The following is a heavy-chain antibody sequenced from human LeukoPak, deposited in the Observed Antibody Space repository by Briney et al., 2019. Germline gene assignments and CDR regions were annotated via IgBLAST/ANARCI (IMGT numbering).Heavy chain of an antibody. CDR3: ARDPSSTAVTGLEFDY. J-gene: IGHJ4*02. CDR2: ISYDGSNK. CDR1: GFTFDDYA. Sequence: PGRSLRLSCAASGFTFDDYAMHWVRQAPGKGLEWVAVISYDGSNKYYADSVKGRFTISRDNSKNTLYLQMSSLRAEDTAVYYCARDPSSTAVTGLEFDYWGQGTLVTVSS. D-gene: IGHD6-19*01. V-gene: IGHV3-30-3*01.